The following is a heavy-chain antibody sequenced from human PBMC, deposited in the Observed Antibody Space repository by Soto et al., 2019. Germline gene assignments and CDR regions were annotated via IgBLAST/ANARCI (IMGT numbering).Heavy chain of an antibody. V-gene: IGHV3-74*01. CDR1: GFTFSSYW. Sequence: GGSLRLSCAASGFTFSSYWMHWVRQAPGKGLVWVSRINSDGSSTSYADSVKGRFTISRDNAKNTLYLQMNSLRAEDTAVYYCASDPPDSSSWYFATETEYFQHWGQGTLVTVSS. CDR2: INSDGSST. J-gene: IGHJ1*01. D-gene: IGHD6-13*01. CDR3: ASDPPDSSSWYFATETEYFQH.